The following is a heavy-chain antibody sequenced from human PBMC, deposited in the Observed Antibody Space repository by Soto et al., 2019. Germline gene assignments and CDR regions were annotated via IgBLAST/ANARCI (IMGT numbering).Heavy chain of an antibody. CDR2: IWYDGSNK. Sequence: PGGSLRLSCAASGFTFSSYGMHWVRQAPGKGLERVAVIWYDGSNKYYADSVKGRFTISRDNSKNTLYLQMNSLRAEDTAVYYCARDITRYDRVEDYGMDVWGQGTTVTVSS. J-gene: IGHJ6*02. CDR3: ARDITRYDRVEDYGMDV. CDR1: GFTFSSYG. D-gene: IGHD3-9*01. V-gene: IGHV3-33*01.